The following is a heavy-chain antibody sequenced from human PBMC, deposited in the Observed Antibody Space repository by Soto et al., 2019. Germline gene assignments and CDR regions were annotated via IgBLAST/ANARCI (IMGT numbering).Heavy chain of an antibody. CDR3: ARGGQQLLPSSWFDP. CDR1: GGSISSYY. CDR2: IYYSGST. V-gene: IGHV4-59*01. Sequence: SETLSLTCTVSGGSISSYYWSWIRQPPGKGLEWIGYIYYSGSTNYNPSLKSRVTISVDTSKNQFSLKLSSVTAADTAVYYCARGGQQLLPSSWFDPWGQGTLVTVSS. J-gene: IGHJ5*02. D-gene: IGHD6-6*01.